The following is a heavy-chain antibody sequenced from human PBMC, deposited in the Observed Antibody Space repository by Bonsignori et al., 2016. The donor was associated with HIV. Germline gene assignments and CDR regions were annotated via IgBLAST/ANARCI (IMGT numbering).Heavy chain of an antibody. CDR2: ISSSSSTI. V-gene: IGHV3-48*02. CDR1: GFTFSSYS. CDR3: ARDPLYSNYDFIPSWFDY. D-gene: IGHD4-11*01. Sequence: GGSLRLSCAASGFTFSSYSMNWVRQAPGKGLEWVSYISSSSSTIYYADSVKGRFTISRDNAKNSLYLQMNSLRDEDTAVYYCARDPLYSNYDFIPSWFDYWGQGTLVTVSS. J-gene: IGHJ4*02.